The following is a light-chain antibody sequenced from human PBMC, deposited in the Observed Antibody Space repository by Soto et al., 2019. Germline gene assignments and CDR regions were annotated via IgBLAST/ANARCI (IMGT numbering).Light chain of an antibody. Sequence: DIVLTQSPDTLCLSLCERATFSFTASQTVGSNYLAWYQLKPGQAPMLLIYGECSRATGIPDRFSGSGSRTDCTLTISRLEPEDVSLYYCQQYATTPLTLGTGTRWIP. V-gene: IGKV3-20*01. J-gene: IGKJ3*01. CDR2: GEC. CDR3: QQYATTPLT. CDR1: QTVGSNY.